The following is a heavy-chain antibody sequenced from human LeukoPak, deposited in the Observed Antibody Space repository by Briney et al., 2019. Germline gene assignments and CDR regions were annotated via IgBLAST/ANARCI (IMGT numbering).Heavy chain of an antibody. CDR1: GFTFTSYY. D-gene: IGHD2-2*01. CDR2: FDPEDGET. CDR3: ATDSCSSTSCYVSLAYYGMDV. Sequence: ASVKVSCKAFGFTFTSYYMHWVRQAPGKGLEWMGGFDPEDGETIYAQKFQGRVTMTEDTSTDTAYMELSSLRSEDTAVYYCATDSCSSTSCYVSLAYYGMDVWGQGTTVTVSS. V-gene: IGHV1-24*01. J-gene: IGHJ6*02.